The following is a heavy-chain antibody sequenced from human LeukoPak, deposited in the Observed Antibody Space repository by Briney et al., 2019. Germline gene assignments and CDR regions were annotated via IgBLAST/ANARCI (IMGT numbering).Heavy chain of an antibody. J-gene: IGHJ4*02. CDR3: ARQGDSGGNFFDD. D-gene: IGHD4-23*01. CDR1: GGSISSSSYD. Sequence: PSETLSLTCNVSGGSISSSSYDWAWTRQPPGKGLGWIGSIYYSGSTYYNPSLKSRLTISVDTSKNQFSLNLRSVTAADTAVYYCARQGDSGGNFFDDWGQGALVTVSS. CDR2: IYYSGST. V-gene: IGHV4-39*01.